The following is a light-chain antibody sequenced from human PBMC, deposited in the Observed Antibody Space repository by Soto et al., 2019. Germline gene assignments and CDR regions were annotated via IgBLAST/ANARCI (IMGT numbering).Light chain of an antibody. CDR1: SSNIGAGYD. CDR3: QSYDSSLSGSV. V-gene: IGLV1-40*01. CDR2: SNS. Sequence: QSVLTQPPSVSGAPGQRVTISCTGSSSNIGAGYDVHWYQQLPGTAPKLLIYSNSHRPSGVPDRFSGSKSGTSASLAITGLQAEDEADYYCQSYDSSLSGSVFGGGTKVTVL. J-gene: IGLJ3*02.